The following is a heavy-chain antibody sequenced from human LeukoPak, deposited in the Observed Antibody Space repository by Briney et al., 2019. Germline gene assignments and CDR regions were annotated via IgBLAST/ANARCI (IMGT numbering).Heavy chain of an antibody. J-gene: IGHJ6*02. Sequence: GASVKVSCKASGYTFTSYGISWVRQAPGQGLEWVGWISAYDGNTTYAQKLQGRVTMTTDTSTSTAYMELRSLRSDDTAVYYCARSPAYYDSSGYYFYYYYYGMDVWGQGTTVTVSS. CDR2: ISAYDGNT. CDR3: ARSPAYYDSSGYYFYYYYYGMDV. D-gene: IGHD3-22*01. CDR1: GYTFTSYG. V-gene: IGHV1-18*01.